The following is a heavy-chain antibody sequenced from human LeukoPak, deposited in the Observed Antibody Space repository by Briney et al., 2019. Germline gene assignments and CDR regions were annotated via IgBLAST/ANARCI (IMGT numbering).Heavy chain of an antibody. CDR3: ARVPHYGDHFDY. CDR2: MYYSGSS. Sequence: SETLSLTCSVSGDSVSSYYWSWIRQPPGKGLEWIGDMYYSGSSKYNPSLKSRATMSLDTSNNQLSLKMSSVTAADTAVYYCARVPHYGDHFDYWGQGTLVTVSS. V-gene: IGHV4-59*02. J-gene: IGHJ4*02. CDR1: GDSVSSYY. D-gene: IGHD4-17*01.